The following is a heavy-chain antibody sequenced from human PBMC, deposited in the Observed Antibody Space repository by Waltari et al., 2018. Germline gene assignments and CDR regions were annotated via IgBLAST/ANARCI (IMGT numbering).Heavy chain of an antibody. J-gene: IGHJ3*02. Sequence: QVQLVQSGAEVKKPGASVKVSCKVSGYNLTELSMHWVRQAPGKGLEWMGGFDLEDGETINEQKSEGRNSMTADTSTNTAYMELSRLRSEDTAVYYGETGRDEKVYDAFDIWGQGTMVTVSS. CDR3: ETGRDEKVYDAFDI. CDR1: GYNLTELS. CDR2: FDLEDGET. V-gene: IGHV1-24*01.